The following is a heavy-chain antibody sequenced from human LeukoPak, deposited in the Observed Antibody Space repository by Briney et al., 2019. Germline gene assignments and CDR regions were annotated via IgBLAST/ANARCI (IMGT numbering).Heavy chain of an antibody. D-gene: IGHD6-13*01. Sequence: PGGSLRPSCAASGFTVSSNYMSWVRQAPGKGLEWVSVIYSGGSTYYADSVKGRFTISRDNSKNTLYLQMNSLRAEDTAVYYCARGQQLVGSFLDYWGQGTLVTVSS. CDR1: GFTVSSNY. CDR2: IYSGGST. CDR3: ARGQQLVGSFLDY. J-gene: IGHJ4*02. V-gene: IGHV3-53*01.